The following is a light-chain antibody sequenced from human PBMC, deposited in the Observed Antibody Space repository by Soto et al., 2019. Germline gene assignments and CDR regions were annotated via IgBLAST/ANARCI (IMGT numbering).Light chain of an antibody. CDR2: GAS. J-gene: IGKJ1*01. CDR1: QSVSSN. V-gene: IGKV3-15*01. CDR3: QQHNNWPPGWP. Sequence: EIVMTQSPATLSVSPGERATLSCRASQSVSSNLAWYQQKPGQAPRLLIYGASTRATGIPARFSGSGSGTEFTLTISSLQSEDFAVYYCQQHNNWPPGWPFGQGTKVEIK.